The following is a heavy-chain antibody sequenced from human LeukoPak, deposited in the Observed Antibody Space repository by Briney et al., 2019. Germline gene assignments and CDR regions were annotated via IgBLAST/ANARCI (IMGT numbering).Heavy chain of an antibody. CDR1: GXTFSNYW. V-gene: IGHV3-7*04. CDR2: IKPDGSGK. Sequence: GGSLRLSCAASGXTFSNYWMNWVRQAPGKGLEWVANIKPDGSGKYYVDSVKGRFTITRDNAKDSLYLQMNSLRAEDTAVYYCARENFEYWGQGALVTVSS. CDR3: ARENFEY. J-gene: IGHJ4*02.